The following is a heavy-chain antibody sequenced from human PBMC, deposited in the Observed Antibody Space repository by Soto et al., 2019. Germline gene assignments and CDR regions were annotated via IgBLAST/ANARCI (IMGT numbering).Heavy chain of an antibody. V-gene: IGHV3-30*18. Sequence: HPGGSLRLSXAASGFTFSNYGMHWVRQAPGKGLEWVAAILYNGSNTYYADSVKGRFTISRDNSKNTLYLQMNSLRAEDTAVYHCAKSRDGYSFYYFYGMDVWGQGTTVTVSS. CDR1: GFTFSNYG. CDR2: ILYNGSNT. J-gene: IGHJ6*02. D-gene: IGHD4-4*01. CDR3: AKSRDGYSFYYFYGMDV.